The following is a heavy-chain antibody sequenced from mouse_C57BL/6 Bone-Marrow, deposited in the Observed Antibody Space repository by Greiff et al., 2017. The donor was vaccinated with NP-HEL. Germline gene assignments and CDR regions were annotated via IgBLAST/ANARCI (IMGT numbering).Heavy chain of an antibody. Sequence: VQLQQSGPELVKPGASVKISCKASGYSFTGYYMNWVKQSPEKSLEWIGEINPSTGGTTYNQKFKAKATLTVDKSSSPAYMQLKSLTSEDSAVYYCASYYYGSIDYWGQGTTLTVSS. CDR1: GYSFTGYY. CDR2: INPSTGGT. J-gene: IGHJ2*01. V-gene: IGHV1-42*01. CDR3: ASYYYGSIDY. D-gene: IGHD1-1*01.